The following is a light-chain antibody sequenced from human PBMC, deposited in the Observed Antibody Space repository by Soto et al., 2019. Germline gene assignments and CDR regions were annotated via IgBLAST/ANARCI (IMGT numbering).Light chain of an antibody. CDR3: QQYDNLPWT. Sequence: DLQMTPSPSSLSASVGARVTITCRASQPLSRYLNWYQQKPGKAPKLLIYDASNLETGVPSRFSGSGSGTDFTFTISSLQPEDIATYYCQQYDNLPWTFGQGTKVDIK. CDR2: DAS. CDR1: QPLSRY. J-gene: IGKJ1*01. V-gene: IGKV1-33*01.